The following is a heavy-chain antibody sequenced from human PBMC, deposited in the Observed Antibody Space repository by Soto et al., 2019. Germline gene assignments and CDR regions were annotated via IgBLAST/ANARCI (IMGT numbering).Heavy chain of an antibody. J-gene: IGHJ6*02. V-gene: IGHV1-69*12. Sequence: QVQLVQSGAEVKKPGSSVKVSCKASGGTFSSYAISWVRQAPGQGLEWMGGIIPIFGTADYAQKFQGRVTITADESTSTAYMGLSSLRSEDTAVYYCALRYGSGSNYYYYGMDVWGQGTTVTVSS. CDR1: GGTFSSYA. D-gene: IGHD3-10*01. CDR2: IIPIFGTA. CDR3: ALRYGSGSNYYYYGMDV.